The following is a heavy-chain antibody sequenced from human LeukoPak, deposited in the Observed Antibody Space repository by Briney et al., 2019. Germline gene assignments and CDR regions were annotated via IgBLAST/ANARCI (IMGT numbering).Heavy chain of an antibody. CDR2: IWYDGSKK. CDR1: GFTFSSYG. J-gene: IGHJ4*02. CDR3: ARVSPEIVVVTGTGAPDY. V-gene: IGHV3-33*08. D-gene: IGHD2-21*02. Sequence: PGGSLRLSCAASGFTFSSYGMHWVRQAPGKGLEWVAVIWYDGSKKYYADSVKGRSTISRDNSKNTVYLQINSLRAEDTAVYYCARVSPEIVVVTGTGAPDYWGQGTLVTVSS.